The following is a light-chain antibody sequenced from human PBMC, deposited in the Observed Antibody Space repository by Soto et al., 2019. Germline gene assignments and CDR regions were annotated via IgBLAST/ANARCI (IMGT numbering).Light chain of an antibody. V-gene: IGLV2-14*01. CDR1: ITDVGSSNY. CDR2: DVS. CDR3: SSYTTTSTWV. Sequence: QSALTQPASVSGSPGQSITISCTGTITDVGSSNYVSWYKQHPGKAPKLMIYDVSNRPSGVSNRFSGSKSGNTASLTISGLQAEDEAGYYCSSYTTTSTWVFGGGTKLTVL. J-gene: IGLJ2*01.